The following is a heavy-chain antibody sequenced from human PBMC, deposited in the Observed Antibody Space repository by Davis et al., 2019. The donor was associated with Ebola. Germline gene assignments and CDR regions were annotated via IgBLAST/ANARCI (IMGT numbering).Heavy chain of an antibody. CDR3: ARGGGGGSYYLDY. D-gene: IGHD1-26*01. J-gene: IGHJ4*02. V-gene: IGHV3-30*03. Sequence: GESLKISCAASGFTFSSYGMHWVRQAPGKGLEWVAVISYNGSNKYYADSVKGRFTISRDNSKNTLYLQMNSLRAEDTAVYYCARGGGGGSYYLDYWGQGTLVTVSS. CDR1: GFTFSSYG. CDR2: ISYNGSNK.